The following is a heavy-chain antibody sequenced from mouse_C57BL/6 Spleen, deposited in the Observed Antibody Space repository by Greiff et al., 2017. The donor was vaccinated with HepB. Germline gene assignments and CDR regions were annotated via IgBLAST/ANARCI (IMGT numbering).Heavy chain of an antibody. V-gene: IGHV1-69*01. CDR1: GYTFTSYW. CDR3: ARNYGSSYEFAY. D-gene: IGHD1-1*01. Sequence: VKLQQPGAELVMPGASVKLSCKASGYTFTSYWMHWVKQRPGQGLEWIGEIDPSDSYTNYNQKFKGKSTLTVDKSSSTAYMQLSSLTSEDSAVYYCARNYGSSYEFAYWGQGTLVTVSA. J-gene: IGHJ3*01. CDR2: IDPSDSYT.